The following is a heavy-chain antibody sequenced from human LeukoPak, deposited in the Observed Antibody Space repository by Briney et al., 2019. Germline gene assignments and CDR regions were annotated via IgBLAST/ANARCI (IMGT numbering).Heavy chain of an antibody. CDR2: MSDSGGRT. Sequence: GGSLRLSCAVSGITLSNYGMSWVRQAPGKGLEWVAGMSDSGGRTNYADSVKGRFTISRDNPKNTLYLQMNSLRAEDTAVYFCAKRGVVVRVILVGFHKEAYYFDSWGQGALVTVSS. CDR3: AKRGVVVRVILVGFHKEAYYFDS. CDR1: GITLSNYG. D-gene: IGHD3-10*01. V-gene: IGHV3-23*01. J-gene: IGHJ4*02.